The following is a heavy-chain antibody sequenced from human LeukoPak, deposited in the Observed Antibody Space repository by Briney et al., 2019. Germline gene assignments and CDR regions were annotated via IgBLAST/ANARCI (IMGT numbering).Heavy chain of an antibody. CDR3: ARVYSSGWYDD. J-gene: IGHJ4*02. D-gene: IGHD6-19*01. V-gene: IGHV3-7*05. CDR1: RFTFSSYW. Sequence: GGSLRLSCAASRFTFSSYWMSWVRQAPGKGLEWVANIEQDGSEKSYVDSVKGRFTISRDNAKSSLYLQMNSLRAEDTAVYYCARVYSSGWYDDWGQGTLVTVSS. CDR2: IEQDGSEK.